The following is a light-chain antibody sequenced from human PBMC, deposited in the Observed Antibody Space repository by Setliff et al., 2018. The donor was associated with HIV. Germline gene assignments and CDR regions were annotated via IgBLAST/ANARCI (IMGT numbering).Light chain of an antibody. CDR1: SSDVGGYSY. CDR2: EVR. Sequence: QSALAQPASVSGSPGQSITISCTGTSSDVGGYSYVSWYQQHPGEAPKLIIYEVRNRPSGVSNRFSGSKSGNTASLTISGLQAEDEADYYCSSYASSNTLPFGTGTKVTVL. V-gene: IGLV2-14*01. J-gene: IGLJ1*01. CDR3: SSYASSNTLP.